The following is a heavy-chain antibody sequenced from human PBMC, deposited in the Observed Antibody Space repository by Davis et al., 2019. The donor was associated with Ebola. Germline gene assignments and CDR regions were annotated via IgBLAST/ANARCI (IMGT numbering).Heavy chain of an antibody. CDR3: TTTQTTVVKDY. J-gene: IGHJ4*02. V-gene: IGHV3-15*07. Sequence: GESLKISCAASGFTFSNARMNWVRQAPGKGLEWVGRIKSKTDGGTTDYAAPVKGRFTISRDDSKNTLYLQMNSLKTEDTAVYYCTTTQTTVVKDYWGQGTLVTVSS. CDR1: GFTFSNAR. D-gene: IGHD4-23*01. CDR2: IKSKTDGGTT.